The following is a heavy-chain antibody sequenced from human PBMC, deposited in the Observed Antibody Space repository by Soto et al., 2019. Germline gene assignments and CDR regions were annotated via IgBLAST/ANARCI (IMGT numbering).Heavy chain of an antibody. CDR2: IYPTGST. V-gene: IGHV4-30-2*06. D-gene: IGHD3-10*01. J-gene: IGHJ6*02. CDR1: VGSISIGGYS. Sequence: TLCLTCTVSVGSISIGGYSWSWIRQSPEKGLEWLGCIYPTGSTYYHPSLKSRVTISIDTSRNQFSLNLTSVTAADTAVYYCARAPPGPSPRWVLWGQGTTVTVSS. CDR3: ARAPPGPSPRWVL.